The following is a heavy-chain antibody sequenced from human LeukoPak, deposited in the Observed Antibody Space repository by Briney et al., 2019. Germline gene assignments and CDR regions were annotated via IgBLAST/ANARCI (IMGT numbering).Heavy chain of an antibody. J-gene: IGHJ4*02. Sequence: GGSLRLSCAASGFTFSSYAMSWVRQAPGKGLEWVSAISGSGGSTYYADSVEGRFTISRDNTKNTLNLQMNSLRDEDTAIYYCARDSSHYLGSSDYWGQGTLVTVSS. CDR1: GFTFSSYA. CDR3: ARDSSHYLGSSDY. V-gene: IGHV3-23*01. CDR2: ISGSGGST. D-gene: IGHD6-6*01.